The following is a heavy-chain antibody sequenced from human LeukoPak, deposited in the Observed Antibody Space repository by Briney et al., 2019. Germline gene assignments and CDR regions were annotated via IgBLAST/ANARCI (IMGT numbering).Heavy chain of an antibody. D-gene: IGHD4-17*01. J-gene: IGHJ4*02. V-gene: IGHV4-59*01. CDR2: IYYSGST. CDR3: ARRDYALDY. CDR1: DGSIRTYY. Sequence: SETLSLTCSVSDGSIRTYYWSWIRQSPGQGLEYIGYIYYSGSTNYNPSLKSRVTISLDTSKNQFSLNLRSVTAADTAVYYCARRDYALDYWGQGTLVTVSS.